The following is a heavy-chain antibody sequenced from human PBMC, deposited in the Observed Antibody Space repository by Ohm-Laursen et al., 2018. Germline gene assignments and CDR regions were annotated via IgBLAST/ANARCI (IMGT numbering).Heavy chain of an antibody. J-gene: IGHJ4*02. Sequence: GTLSLTCTVSGGSISSFYWGWIRQPPGKGLEWIGSIYYSGSTYYNPSLKSRVTISVDTSKNQFSLKLSSVTAADTAVYYCARNLEHSDDYWGQGTLVTVSS. V-gene: IGHV4-39*01. D-gene: IGHD1-1*01. CDR2: IYYSGST. CDR3: ARNLEHSDDY. CDR1: GGSISSFY.